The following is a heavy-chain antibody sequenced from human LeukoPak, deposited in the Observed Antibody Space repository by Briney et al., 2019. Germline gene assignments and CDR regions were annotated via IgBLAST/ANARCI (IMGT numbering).Heavy chain of an antibody. CDR3: ARGGSIAVLGNWFDP. J-gene: IGHJ5*02. D-gene: IGHD6-19*01. CDR1: GGSISSYY. V-gene: IGHV4-59*01. Sequence: PSETLSLTCTVSGGSISSYYWSWIRQPPGKGLEWIGYIYYSGSTNYNPSLKSRVTISVDTSKNQFSLKLSSVTAADTAVYYCARGGSIAVLGNWFDPWGQGTLVTVSS. CDR2: IYYSGST.